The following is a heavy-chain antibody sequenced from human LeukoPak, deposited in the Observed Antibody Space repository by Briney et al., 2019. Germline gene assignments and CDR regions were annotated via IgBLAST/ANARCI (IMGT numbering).Heavy chain of an antibody. V-gene: IGHV1-8*01. CDR1: GYSFTSYD. J-gene: IGHJ5*02. CDR3: ARGPTALDP. Sequence: ASVKVSCKASGYSFTSYDINWVRQAPGQGLEWMGWMDPNSGNAGYAQKFKDRVTMTRSTSISTAYMELSSLTSEDTAMYFCARGPTALDPWGQGTLITVSS. CDR2: MDPNSGNA.